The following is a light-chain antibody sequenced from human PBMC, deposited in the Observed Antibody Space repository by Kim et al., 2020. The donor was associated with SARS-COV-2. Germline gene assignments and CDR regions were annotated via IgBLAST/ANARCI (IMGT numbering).Light chain of an antibody. V-gene: IGLV3-9*01. Sequence: ALGQTARVTCGGNSMGSKNEHWYQQKPGQAPVLVIYRDTNRPSGIPERFSGSNSGNTTTLTISRAQAGDEADYYCQVWDSSTAYVVFGGGTQLTVL. CDR2: RDT. CDR1: SMGSKN. J-gene: IGLJ2*01. CDR3: QVWDSSTAYVV.